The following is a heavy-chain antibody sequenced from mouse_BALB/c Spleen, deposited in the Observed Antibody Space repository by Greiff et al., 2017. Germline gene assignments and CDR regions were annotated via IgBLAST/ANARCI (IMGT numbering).Heavy chain of an antibody. CDR2: ISSGGSYT. D-gene: IGHD1-1*01. CDR1: GFTFSSYT. J-gene: IGHJ2*01. CDR3: TRVYGSRRGHFDY. Sequence: EVKLMESGGGLVKPGGSLKLSCAASGFTFSSYTMSWVRQTPEKRLEWVATISSGGSYTYYPDSVKGRFTISRDNAKNTLYLQMSSLKSEDTAMYYCTRVYGSRRGHFDYWGQGTTLTVSS. V-gene: IGHV5-6-4*01.